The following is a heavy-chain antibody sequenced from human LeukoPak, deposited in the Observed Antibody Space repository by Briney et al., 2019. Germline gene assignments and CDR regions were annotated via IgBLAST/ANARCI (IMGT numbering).Heavy chain of an antibody. CDR2: IYYSGST. CDR1: GGSISSGGYY. J-gene: IGHJ2*01. V-gene: IGHV4-31*03. CDR3: ARGRPGVAVAGTSGWYFDL. Sequence: SQTLSLTCSVSGGSISSGGYYWSWIRQHPGRGLEWIGYIYYSGSTYYNPSLKSRVTISVDTSKNQFSLKRSSVTAADTAVYYCARGRPGVAVAGTSGWYFDLWGRGTLVTVSS. D-gene: IGHD6-19*01.